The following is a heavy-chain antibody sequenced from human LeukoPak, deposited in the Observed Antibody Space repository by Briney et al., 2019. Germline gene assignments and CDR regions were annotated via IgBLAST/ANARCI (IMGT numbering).Heavy chain of an antibody. V-gene: IGHV1-8*01. CDR1: GYTITSYD. Sequence: ASVKVSCKASGYTITSYDINWVRQATGQGLEWMGWMNPNSGNTGYAQKFQGRVTMTRNTSISTAYMELSSLRSEDTAVYYCARGVYYYGSGSYDYFDYWGQGTLVTVSS. CDR3: ARGVYYYGSGSYDYFDY. CDR2: MNPNSGNT. J-gene: IGHJ4*02. D-gene: IGHD3-10*01.